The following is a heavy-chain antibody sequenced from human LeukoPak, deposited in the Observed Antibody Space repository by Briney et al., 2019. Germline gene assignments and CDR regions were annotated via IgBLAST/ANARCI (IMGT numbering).Heavy chain of an antibody. D-gene: IGHD3-22*01. CDR1: GGTFSSYV. CDR3: ASPPADYYDSRDYFDY. Sequence: SVKVSCKASGGTFSSYVISWVRQAPGQGLEWMGRIIPILGIANYAQKFQGRVTITADKSTGTAYMELSSLRSEDTAVYYCASPPADYYDSRDYFDYWGQGTLVTVSS. V-gene: IGHV1-69*04. J-gene: IGHJ4*02. CDR2: IIPILGIA.